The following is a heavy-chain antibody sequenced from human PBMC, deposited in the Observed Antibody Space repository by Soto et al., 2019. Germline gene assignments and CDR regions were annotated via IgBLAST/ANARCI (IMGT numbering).Heavy chain of an antibody. J-gene: IGHJ3*02. Sequence: GWSLRLSCVASVFDFISYEMNWVRQAPGKGLEWVSNIRANDESIYYADSVKGRVSVSRDNAKNSLFLEMNSLRVDDTAVYYCARETLRDAIDIWGQGTMVTVSS. CDR1: VFDFISYE. V-gene: IGHV3-48*03. CDR3: ARETLRDAIDI. CDR2: IRANDESI.